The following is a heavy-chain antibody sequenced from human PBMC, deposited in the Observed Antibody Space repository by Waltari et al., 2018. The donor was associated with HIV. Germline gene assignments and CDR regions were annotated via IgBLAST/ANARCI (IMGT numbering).Heavy chain of an antibody. CDR2: ISHDGNSH. CDR1: GFLFSNSG. J-gene: IGHJ3*01. Sequence: QVQLMQSGGGVVQPGGSLRLSCTASGFLFSNSGIHWFRQAPGKGLDWVALISHDGNSHFYADSVKGRFTVSRDNSKDTVYLQMNSLTTDDTAVYYCATYCGGDCYFGEVSFDVWGQGTMVIVS. V-gene: IGHV3-30*03. CDR3: ATYCGGDCYFGEVSFDV. D-gene: IGHD2-21*02.